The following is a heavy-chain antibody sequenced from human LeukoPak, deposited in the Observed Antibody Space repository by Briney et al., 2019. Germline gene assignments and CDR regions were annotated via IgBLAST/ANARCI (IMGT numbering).Heavy chain of an antibody. CDR1: GFTFSNYA. J-gene: IGHJ4*02. CDR2: VAYDGSIA. CDR3: ARDRIRGAPDYFDY. Sequence: PGGSLRLSCAASGFTFSNYAMHWVRQAPGKGLDWVAVVAYDGSIAYYADSVRGRFTTSRDDPKNTLYLQMNSLRTEDTAVYYCARDRIRGAPDYFDYWGQGTLVTVSS. D-gene: IGHD3-10*01. V-gene: IGHV3-30*03.